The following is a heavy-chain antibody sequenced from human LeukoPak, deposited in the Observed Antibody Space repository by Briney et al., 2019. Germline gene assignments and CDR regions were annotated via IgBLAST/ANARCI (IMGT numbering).Heavy chain of an antibody. CDR1: GYSLRELS. CDR3: ATGHCNTSSCYYYYMDV. CDR2: FDPEDGES. Sequence: GASVKVSCKVSGYSLRELSMHWVRQAPAKGLQWMGVFDPEDGESIIAPQFQGRLTMTEDTSTDTGYMELSSLTSEDTAIYYCATGHCNTSSCYYYYMDVWGKGTTVTVSS. V-gene: IGHV1-24*01. D-gene: IGHD2/OR15-2a*01. J-gene: IGHJ6*03.